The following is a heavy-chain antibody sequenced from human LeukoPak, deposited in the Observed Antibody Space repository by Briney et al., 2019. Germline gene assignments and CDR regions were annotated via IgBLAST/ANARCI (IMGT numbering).Heavy chain of an antibody. CDR1: GFTVSNNY. Sequence: GGSLRLSCAGSGFTVSNNYMSWVRQAPGKGLEWVANMKQDGSEKYYVDSVKGRFTISRDNAKNSLYLQMNSLRAEDTAVYYCARALPYGDPRFDYWGQGTLVTVSS. D-gene: IGHD4-17*01. CDR2: MKQDGSEK. CDR3: ARALPYGDPRFDY. J-gene: IGHJ4*02. V-gene: IGHV3-7*05.